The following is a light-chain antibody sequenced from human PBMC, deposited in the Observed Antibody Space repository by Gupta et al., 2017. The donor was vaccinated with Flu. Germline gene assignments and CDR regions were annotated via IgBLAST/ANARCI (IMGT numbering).Light chain of an antibody. V-gene: IGKV2-30*01. CDR1: QGLVYSDGNTY. CDR2: LVS. Sequence: ISCSASQGLVYSDGNTYLHWFQQRPGQAPRRLIHLVSYRDSGVPDRFSGSGSGTDFTLKISRVEAEDVGIYYCIQGAHWPWAFGQGTKVEIK. J-gene: IGKJ1*01. CDR3: IQGAHWPWA.